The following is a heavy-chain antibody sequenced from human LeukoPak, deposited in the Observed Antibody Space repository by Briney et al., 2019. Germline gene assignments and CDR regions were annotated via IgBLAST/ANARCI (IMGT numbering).Heavy chain of an antibody. V-gene: IGHV4-61*01. Sequence: SETLSLTCTVSGGSVSSGSYYWSWIRQPPGKGLEWIGYIYYSGSTNYNPSLKSRVTISVDTSKNQFSLKLSSVTAADTAVYYCAGDAYYGSSGYRLWSQGTLVTVSS. CDR1: GGSVSSGSYY. CDR2: IYYSGST. CDR3: AGDAYYGSSGYRL. D-gene: IGHD3-22*01. J-gene: IGHJ4*02.